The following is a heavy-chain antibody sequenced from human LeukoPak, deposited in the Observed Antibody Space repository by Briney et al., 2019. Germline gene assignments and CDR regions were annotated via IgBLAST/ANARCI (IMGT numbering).Heavy chain of an antibody. J-gene: IGHJ4*02. CDR1: GGSFSGYY. Sequence: SETLSLTCAVNGGSFSGYYWSWIRQPPGKGLEWIGEIYHSGSTNYNPSLKSRVTISVDNSKNQFSLDLNSVTAADTAVYYCARSGAYCIDYWGQGTLVTVSS. CDR3: ARSGAYCIDY. V-gene: IGHV4-34*01. D-gene: IGHD5-12*01. CDR2: IYHSGST.